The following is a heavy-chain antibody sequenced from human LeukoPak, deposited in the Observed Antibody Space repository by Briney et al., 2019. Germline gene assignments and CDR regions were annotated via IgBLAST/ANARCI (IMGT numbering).Heavy chain of an antibody. D-gene: IGHD1-1*01. J-gene: IGHJ4*02. Sequence: SQTLSLTCTVSGGSISSYYWSWIRQPPGKGLEWIGYIYYSGSTNYNPSLKSRVTISVDTSKNQFSLKLSSVTAADTAVYYCARDKNWTDYWGKGTLVTVSS. CDR1: GGSISSYY. CDR3: ARDKNWTDY. V-gene: IGHV4-59*01. CDR2: IYYSGST.